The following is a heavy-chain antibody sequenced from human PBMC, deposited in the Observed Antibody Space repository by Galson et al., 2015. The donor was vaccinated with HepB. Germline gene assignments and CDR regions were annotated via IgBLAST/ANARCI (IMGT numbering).Heavy chain of an antibody. CDR3: ARDDRRYSYGYDAFDI. D-gene: IGHD5-18*01. V-gene: IGHV3-30*04. CDR2: ISYDGSNK. J-gene: IGHJ3*02. Sequence: SLRLSCAASGFTFSLYAMHWVRQAPGKGLEWVAVISYDGSNKYYADSVKGRFTISRDNSKNTLYLQMNSLRAGDTAVYYRARDDRRYSYGYDAFDIWGQGTMVTVSS. CDR1: GFTFSLYA.